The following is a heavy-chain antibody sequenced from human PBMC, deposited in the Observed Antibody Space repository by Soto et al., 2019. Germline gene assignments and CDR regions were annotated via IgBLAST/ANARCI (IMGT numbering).Heavy chain of an antibody. J-gene: IGHJ5*02. CDR3: ARDNGIAGSFDP. V-gene: IGHV3-48*02. D-gene: IGHD6-13*01. Sequence: PGGSLRLSCAASGFTFRSYSMNWVRQAPGKGLEWVSYISISSRTIYYADSVKGRFTISRDDAKNSLHLQMNSLRDEGTAVYYCARDNGIAGSFDPWGKGTLVTVSS. CDR2: ISISSRTI. CDR1: GFTFRSYS.